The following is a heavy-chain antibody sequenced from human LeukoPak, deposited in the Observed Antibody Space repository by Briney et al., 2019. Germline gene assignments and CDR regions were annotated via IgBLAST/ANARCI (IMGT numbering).Heavy chain of an antibody. CDR2: IYSGGST. J-gene: IGHJ4*02. V-gene: IGHV3-53*01. CDR1: GFTVSSNY. Sequence: GGSLRLSCEASGFTVSSNYMSWVRQAPGKGLEWVSVIYSGGSTYHADSVKGRFTISRDNSKNTLYLQMNSLRAEDTAVYYCARDVDFDYGGQGTLATVSS. CDR3: ARDVDFDY.